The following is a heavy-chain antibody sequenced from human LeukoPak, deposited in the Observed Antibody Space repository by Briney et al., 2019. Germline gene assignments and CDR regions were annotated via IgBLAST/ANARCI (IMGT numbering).Heavy chain of an antibody. V-gene: IGHV3-23*01. J-gene: IGHJ4*02. CDR1: GFTLSSYA. CDR3: AKDYYESGSGIYKKERPYYFDY. D-gene: IGHD3-10*01. CDR2: TSSSDAGT. Sequence: GGSLRLSCAASGFTLSSYAMSWVRQAPGKGLEWVSATSSSDAGTYYAESVRGRFTISRDNSKNTLFLQMNSLRAEDAAVYYCAKDYYESGSGIYKKERPYYFDYWGQGTLVTVSS.